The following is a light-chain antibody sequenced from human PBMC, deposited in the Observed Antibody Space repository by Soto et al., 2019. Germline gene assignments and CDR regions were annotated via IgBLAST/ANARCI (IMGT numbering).Light chain of an antibody. J-gene: IGKJ5*01. Sequence: EIVLTQSPGTLSLSPGERATLSCRASQSFTSTSLAWYQQKPGQAPRLLMYGASSRATGTPDRISGGGSGTDFTLTISRLEPEDFAVYYCQHYVTSSITFGQGTRLEIK. CDR3: QHYVTSSIT. V-gene: IGKV3-20*01. CDR2: GAS. CDR1: QSFTSTS.